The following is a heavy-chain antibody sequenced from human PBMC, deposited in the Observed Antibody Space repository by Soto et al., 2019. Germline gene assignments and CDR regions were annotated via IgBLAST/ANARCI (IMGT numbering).Heavy chain of an antibody. J-gene: IGHJ4*02. CDR3: ASSYGDYVSY. CDR1: GGSISSSSYY. D-gene: IGHD4-17*01. CDR2: IYYSGST. Sequence: QLQLQESGPGLVKPSETLSLTCTVSGGSISSSSYYWGWIRQPSGKGLEWIGSIYYSGSTYYNPSLKSRVTICVATSKNPFSLKLSSVTAADTAVYYCASSYGDYVSYWGQGTLVTVAS. V-gene: IGHV4-39*01.